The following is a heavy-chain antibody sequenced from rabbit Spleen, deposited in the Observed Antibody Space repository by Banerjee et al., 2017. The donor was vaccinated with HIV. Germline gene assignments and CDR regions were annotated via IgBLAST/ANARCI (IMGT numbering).Heavy chain of an antibody. CDR2: IYGGSGGST. J-gene: IGHJ4*01. D-gene: IGHD1-1*01. V-gene: IGHV1S40*01. CDR1: GFTISSSYY. Sequence: QSLEESGGGLVQPEGSLALTCKASGFTISSSYYMCWVRQAPGKGLECIACIYGGSGGSTWYASWAKGRFTISKTSSTTVTLQLTSLTAADTATYFCARDLDGVIGWNFGWWGQGTLVTVS. CDR3: ARDLDGVIGWNFGW.